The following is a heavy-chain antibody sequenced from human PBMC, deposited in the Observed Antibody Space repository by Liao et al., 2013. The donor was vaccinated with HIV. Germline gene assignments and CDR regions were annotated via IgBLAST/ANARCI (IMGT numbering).Heavy chain of an antibody. CDR1: GGSISSGNYY. D-gene: IGHD4-17*01. J-gene: IGHJ5*02. Sequence: QVQLQESGPGLVRPSQTLSLTCTVSGGSISSGNYYWSWIRQPAGKGLEWIGRIYARGSAIYNPSLKSRVTISVDTSKNQLSLKVSSVTAADTAVYYCARGNFYGDYARIVFDPWGQGTLVTVSS. CDR2: IYARGSA. CDR3: ARGNFYGDYARIVFDP. V-gene: IGHV4-61*02.